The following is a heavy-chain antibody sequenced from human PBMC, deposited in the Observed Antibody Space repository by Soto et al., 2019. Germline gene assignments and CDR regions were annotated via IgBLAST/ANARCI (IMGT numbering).Heavy chain of an antibody. CDR3: VKPKEHFYDSSPGET. CDR1: GFTFSNYG. Sequence: QPGGSLRLSXAASGFTFSNYGMHWVRQAPGKGLEWVAIISFDGNNKYYSDSVKGRFTISRDNSKNMVFLQMNSLRPEDTAVYYCVKPKEHFYDSSPGETWGQGTPVTVSS. CDR2: ISFDGNNK. J-gene: IGHJ5*02. D-gene: IGHD3-22*01. V-gene: IGHV3-30*18.